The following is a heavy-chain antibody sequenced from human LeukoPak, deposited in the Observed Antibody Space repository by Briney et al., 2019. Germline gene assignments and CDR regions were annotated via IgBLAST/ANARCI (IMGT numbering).Heavy chain of an antibody. CDR3: ATDLAGTTVDP. V-gene: IGHV1-24*01. Sequence: ASVKVSCKVSGYTLTELSMHWVRQAPGKGLEWMGGFDPEDGETIYAQKFQGRVTITEDTSTDTAYMELSSLRSEDTAVYYCATDLAGTTVDPWGQGTLVTVSS. D-gene: IGHD1-1*01. J-gene: IGHJ5*02. CDR2: FDPEDGET. CDR1: GYTLTELS.